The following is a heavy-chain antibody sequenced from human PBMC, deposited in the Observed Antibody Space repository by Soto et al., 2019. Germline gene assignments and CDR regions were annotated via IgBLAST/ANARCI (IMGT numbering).Heavy chain of an antibody. CDR3: AKESRAVAAFYNWFDP. Sequence: GGSLRLSCAASGFTFSRYAMSWVRQAPGKGLEWVSSISDTSSTTYHADTVKGRFNNSRDNSKNTLYLKINSLRAENTAEYNYAKESRAVAAFYNWFDPWGQGTLVTVSS. V-gene: IGHV3-23*01. CDR1: GFTFSRYA. CDR2: ISDTSSTT. D-gene: IGHD6-19*01. J-gene: IGHJ5*02.